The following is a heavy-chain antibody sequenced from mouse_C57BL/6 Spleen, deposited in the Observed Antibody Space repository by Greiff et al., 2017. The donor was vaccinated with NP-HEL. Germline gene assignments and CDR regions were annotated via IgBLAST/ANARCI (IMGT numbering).Heavy chain of an antibody. D-gene: IGHD1-1*01. CDR3: AREEGGSRAMDY. CDR2: ISDGGSYT. J-gene: IGHJ4*01. V-gene: IGHV5-4*01. Sequence: DVKLVESGGGLVKPGGSLKLSCAASGFTFSSYAMSWVRQTPEKRLEWVATISDGGSYTYYPDNVKGRFTISRDNAKNNLYLQMSHLKSEDTAMYYCAREEGGSRAMDYWGQGTSVTVSS. CDR1: GFTFSSYA.